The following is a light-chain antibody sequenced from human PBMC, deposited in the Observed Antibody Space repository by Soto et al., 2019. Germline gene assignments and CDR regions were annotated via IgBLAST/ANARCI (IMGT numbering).Light chain of an antibody. CDR3: QQYGDSPVT. CDR2: WAS. CDR1: QSVLYSSNNKNY. J-gene: IGKJ1*01. V-gene: IGKV4-1*01. Sequence: DIVMTQSPDSLAVSLGERATINCKSSQSVLYSSNNKNYLAWYQQKPGQPPKLLIYWASTRESGVPDRFSGSGSGTDFTLTISSLQAEDVEVYYCQQYGDSPVTFGQGTKVESK.